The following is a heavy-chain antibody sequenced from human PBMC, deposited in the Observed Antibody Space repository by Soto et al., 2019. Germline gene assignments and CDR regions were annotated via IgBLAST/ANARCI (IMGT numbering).Heavy chain of an antibody. CDR1: GFAFSSYS. V-gene: IGHV3-21*06. Sequence: EVQLVESGGDLVKPGGSLRLSCAASGFAFSSYSMNWVRQAPGKGLEWVAFITIRSSYIYYADSVRGRFTIPRDNAKNSLYLQMDGLRAEDTAVYYCARDDGWLVLDYWGQGTLVIVSS. CDR3: ARDDGWLVLDY. J-gene: IGHJ4*02. D-gene: IGHD6-19*01. CDR2: ITIRSSYI.